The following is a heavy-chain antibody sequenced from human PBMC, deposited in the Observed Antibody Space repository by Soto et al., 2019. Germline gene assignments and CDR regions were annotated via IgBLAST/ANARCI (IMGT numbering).Heavy chain of an antibody. Sequence: QVQLQESGPGLVQPSQTLSLTCTVSGGSISSGGYYWSWIRQHPGTGLEWIGHISYSGSTYYNTSPXSXXTISVETPRNQFSLIVNSVTAADTAVYYCARGVLHWGQGTLVTVSS. CDR2: ISYSGST. J-gene: IGHJ4*01. CDR3: ARGVLH. V-gene: IGHV4-31*03. CDR1: GGSISSGGYY.